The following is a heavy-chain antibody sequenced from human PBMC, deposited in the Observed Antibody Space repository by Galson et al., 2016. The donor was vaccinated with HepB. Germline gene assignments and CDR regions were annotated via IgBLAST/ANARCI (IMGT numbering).Heavy chain of an antibody. D-gene: IGHD4-17*01. Sequence: SVKVSCKASGYTFTSHGISWVRQAPGQGLEWMGWISGYNGNINYAQKFQGRVTMTTDTSTSTVYMELRSLKSDDTAVYYCARAYESDDYGFYYFDYWGQGILVTVSS. J-gene: IGHJ4*02. CDR2: ISGYNGNI. V-gene: IGHV1-18*04. CDR3: ARAYESDDYGFYYFDY. CDR1: GYTFTSHG.